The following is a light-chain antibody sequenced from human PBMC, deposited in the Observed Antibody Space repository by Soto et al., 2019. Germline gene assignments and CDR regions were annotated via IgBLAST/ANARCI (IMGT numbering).Light chain of an antibody. V-gene: IGLV2-14*01. Sequence: QSALTQPASVSGSPGQSITISCTGTSSDVGGYNYVSWYQQHPGKAPKLMIYDVSNRPSGVSNRFSGSKSGNTASLTISGLQAEDEADYCCSSYTSSSTFFGTGTKLTVL. J-gene: IGLJ1*01. CDR1: SSDVGGYNY. CDR3: SSYTSSSTF. CDR2: DVS.